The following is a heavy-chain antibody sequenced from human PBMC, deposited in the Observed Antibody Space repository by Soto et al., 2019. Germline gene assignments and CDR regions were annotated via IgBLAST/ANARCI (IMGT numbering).Heavy chain of an antibody. Sequence: EVQLVESGGGLVQPGGSLRLSCAASGFAFSTSWMHWVRQAPGKGLVWVSRINNDGSSTSYADSVRGRFTISSDNAKNTLYLQMNSLRAEDTAVYYCTPVFDNWGQGTLVTVSS. V-gene: IGHV3-74*01. J-gene: IGHJ4*02. CDR2: INNDGSST. D-gene: IGHD4-17*01. CDR3: TPVFDN. CDR1: GFAFSTSW.